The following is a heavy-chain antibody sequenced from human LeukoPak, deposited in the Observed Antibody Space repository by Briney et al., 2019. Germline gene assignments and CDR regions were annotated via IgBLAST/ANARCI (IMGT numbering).Heavy chain of an antibody. V-gene: IGHV4-34*01. CDR3: ARGHRDSSGYYVDY. CDR1: GGSFSGYY. Sequence: SETLSLTCAVYGGSFSGYYWSWIRQPPRKGLEWIGKINHSRSTNYNPSLKSRVTISVDTSKNQFSLKLSSVTAADMAVYYCARGHRDSSGYYVDYWGQGTLVTVSS. D-gene: IGHD3-22*01. J-gene: IGHJ4*02. CDR2: INHSRST.